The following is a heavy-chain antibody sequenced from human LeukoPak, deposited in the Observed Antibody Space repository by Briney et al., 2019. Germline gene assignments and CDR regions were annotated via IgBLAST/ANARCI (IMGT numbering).Heavy chain of an antibody. CDR1: GGSISSCKYY. CDR2: ILTSGSS. D-gene: IGHD5/OR15-5a*01. Sequence: SETLSPTCTVSGGSISSCKYYWRWLRQPAGKGLEWIGRILTSGSSNSNPSLTSRITMSVDTSQNQFSLKLFSVTAADTAVYYCARDNARGGSFSDYLRYFQVWGQGTLVTVSS. V-gene: IGHV4-61*02. CDR3: ARDNARGGSFSDYLRYFQV. J-gene: IGHJ1*01.